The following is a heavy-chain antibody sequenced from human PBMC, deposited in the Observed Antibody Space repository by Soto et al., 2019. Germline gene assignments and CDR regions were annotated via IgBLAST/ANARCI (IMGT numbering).Heavy chain of an antibody. CDR1: GGTFNNYV. V-gene: IGHV1-69*06. CDR3: AGRCDCTNCLAHFDY. CDR2: IIPIFGTP. D-gene: IGHD2-2*01. Sequence: SVTVSCKASGGTFNNYVINWVRQAPGQGLEWMAGIIPIFGTPNYAQKFQGRVTITADKSTSTAYMELNSLRSEDTAVYYCAGRCDCTNCLAHFDYWGQGTPVTVSS. J-gene: IGHJ4*02.